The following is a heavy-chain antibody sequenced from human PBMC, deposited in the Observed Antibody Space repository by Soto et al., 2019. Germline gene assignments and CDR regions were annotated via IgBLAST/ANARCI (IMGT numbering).Heavy chain of an antibody. J-gene: IGHJ4*02. Sequence: GGSLRLSCETSGFTFGNYGMGWVRQAPGKGLEWVSAISGSGGSTYYADSVKGRFTISRDNSKNTLYLQMNSLRAEDTAVYYCAKDSGRAYCGGDCYMVYWGQGTLVTVSS. CDR2: ISGSGGST. CDR3: AKDSGRAYCGGDCYMVY. V-gene: IGHV3-23*01. D-gene: IGHD2-21*02. CDR1: GFTFGNYG.